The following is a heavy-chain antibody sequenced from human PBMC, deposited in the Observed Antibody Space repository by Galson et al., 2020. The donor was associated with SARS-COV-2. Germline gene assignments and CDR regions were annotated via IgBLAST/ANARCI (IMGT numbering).Heavy chain of an antibody. D-gene: IGHD6-13*01. CDR1: GYTFTGYY. Sequence: ASVKVSCKASGYTFTGYYMHWVRQAPGQGLEWMGWINPNSDGTNYAQKFQGRVTLTRDTSISTAYMELSRLRSDDTAVYYCARGGHSSSWYYYYYYMDVWGKGTTVTVSS. CDR2: INPNSDGT. V-gene: IGHV1-2*02. J-gene: IGHJ6*03. CDR3: ARGGHSSSWYYYYYYMDV.